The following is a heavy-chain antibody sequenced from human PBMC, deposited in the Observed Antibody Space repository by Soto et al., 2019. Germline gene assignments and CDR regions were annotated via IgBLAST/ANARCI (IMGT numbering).Heavy chain of an antibody. CDR2: ISGSGGRT. D-gene: IGHD4-17*01. J-gene: IGHJ4*02. Sequence: GGSLRLSCAASGFTFSSYAMSWVRQAPGKGLEWVSSISGSGGRTYYADSVKGRLTISRDNYKGTLYLQMNSLRAEDTAVYYCAKDSYGDYASFGLNWGQGTLVTVSS. V-gene: IGHV3-23*01. CDR1: GFTFSSYA. CDR3: AKDSYGDYASFGLN.